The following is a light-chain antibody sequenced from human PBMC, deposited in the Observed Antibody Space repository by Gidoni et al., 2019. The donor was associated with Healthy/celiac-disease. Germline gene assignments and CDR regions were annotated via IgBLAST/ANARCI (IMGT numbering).Light chain of an antibody. CDR2: GNS. Sequence: QSVLTQPPSVSGAPGQRVTIPCTGSSSNIGAGYDVPWYQQLPGTAPKLLIYGNSNRPSGVPDRFSGSKSGTSASLAITGLQAEDEADYYCQSYDSSLSVLVVFGGGTKLTVL. V-gene: IGLV1-40*01. CDR1: SSNIGAGYD. CDR3: QSYDSSLSVLVV. J-gene: IGLJ2*01.